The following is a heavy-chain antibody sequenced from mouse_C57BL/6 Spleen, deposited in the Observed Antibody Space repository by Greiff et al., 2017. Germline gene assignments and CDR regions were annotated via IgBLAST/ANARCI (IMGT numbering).Heavy chain of an antibody. CDR1: GFTFNTYA. J-gene: IGHJ2*01. Sequence: EVMLVESGGGLVQPKGSLKLSCAASGFTFNTYAMHWVRQAPGKGLEWVARIRSKSSNYATNYADSVKDRFTISRDDSQSMLYLQMNNLKTEDTAMYYCVRESFYGSRVYFDYWGQGTTLTVSS. CDR2: IRSKSSNYAT. V-gene: IGHV10-3*01. CDR3: VRESFYGSRVYFDY. D-gene: IGHD1-1*01.